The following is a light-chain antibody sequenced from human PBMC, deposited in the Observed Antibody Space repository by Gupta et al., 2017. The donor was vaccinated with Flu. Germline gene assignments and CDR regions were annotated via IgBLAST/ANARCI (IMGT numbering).Light chain of an antibody. CDR3: AAWDDSLNVV. J-gene: IGLJ2*01. CDR2: SNK. V-gene: IGLV1-44*01. CDR1: DSNMGSNT. Sequence: QSVLTQPPSAFLTPGKMDTISCFASDSNMGSNTVNWYQQLPGTAPNLLIYSNKTRPSGVPDRFSGSKSATSASLAISGLQSEDEADYYCAAWDDSLNVVFGGGTKLTVL.